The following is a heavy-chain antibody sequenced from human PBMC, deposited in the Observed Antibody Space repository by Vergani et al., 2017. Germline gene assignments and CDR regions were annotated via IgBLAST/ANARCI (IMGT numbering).Heavy chain of an antibody. CDR1: GFTFSSYG. J-gene: IGHJ6*03. Sequence: QVQLVESGGGVVQPGRSLRLSCAASGFTFSSYGMHWVRQAPGKGLEWVAVISYDGSNKYYADSVKGRFTISRDNSKNTLYLQMNSLRAEDTAVYYCARGPSKQHGYYYYMDVWGKGTTVTVSS. V-gene: IGHV3-30*03. CDR3: ARGPSKQHGYYYYMDV. CDR2: ISYDGSNK. D-gene: IGHD6-13*01.